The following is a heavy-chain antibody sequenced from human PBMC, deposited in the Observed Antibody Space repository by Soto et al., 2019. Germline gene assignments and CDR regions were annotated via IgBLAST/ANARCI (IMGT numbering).Heavy chain of an antibody. Sequence: QVQLQESGPGLVKPSETLSLTCAVSGGSISTYFWNWLRQPPGKGLEWIAYIADSGRILYTPSLEGRVTLYLDASKNQFSLRLSSVTAADTAVYYGARDRMAADATEVAFDFWGQGTMVTVSS. J-gene: IGHJ3*01. D-gene: IGHD6-13*01. CDR2: IADSGRI. CDR3: ARDRMAADATEVAFDF. V-gene: IGHV4-4*08. CDR1: GGSISTYF.